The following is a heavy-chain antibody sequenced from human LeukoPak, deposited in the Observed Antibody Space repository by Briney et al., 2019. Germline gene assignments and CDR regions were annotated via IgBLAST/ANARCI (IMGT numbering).Heavy chain of an antibody. CDR2: IYPGDSDT. CDR3: VRRGDSYGTNGVCYRGAFDF. CDR1: GYRFTSYW. D-gene: IGHD2-8*01. J-gene: IGHJ3*01. V-gene: IGHV5-51*01. Sequence: GESLKISCKGSGYRFTSYWIGWVRQMPGKGLEWMGIIYPGDSDTRYSPSFQGQVTISADKSISTAYLQWSSLKASDTAMYYCVRRGDSYGTNGVCYRGAFDFWGQGTMVTVSS.